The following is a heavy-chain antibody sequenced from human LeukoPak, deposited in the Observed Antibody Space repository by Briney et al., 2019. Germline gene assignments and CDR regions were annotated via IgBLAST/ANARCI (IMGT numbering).Heavy chain of an antibody. CDR3: ARDYTTTLTTATNFDY. J-gene: IGHJ4*02. Sequence: GGSLRLSCAASGFTFSNAWMSWVRQAPGKGLEWVSSISSSSTYIFYADSMKGRFTISRDNTKNSLYLQMNSLRAEDTAIYYCARDYTTTLTTATNFDYWGQGTLVTVSS. V-gene: IGHV3-21*01. CDR1: GFTFSNAW. D-gene: IGHD4-17*01. CDR2: ISSSSTYI.